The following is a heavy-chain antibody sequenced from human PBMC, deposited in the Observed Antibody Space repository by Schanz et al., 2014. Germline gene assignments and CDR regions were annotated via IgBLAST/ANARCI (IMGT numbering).Heavy chain of an antibody. J-gene: IGHJ4*02. D-gene: IGHD2-2*01. CDR3: ARGYCAGTSCPLFDY. CDR2: INTKTGNP. V-gene: IGHV7-4-1*02. Sequence: QGQLVQSESELKKPGASVKVSCKTSGYSFSTYAMNWVRQAPGQGLEWMGWINTKTGNPTYAQGFTGRFVFSLDTSXXXIHLQITNLTADXXXXXYCARGYCAGTSCPLFDYWGQGTLVTVSS. CDR1: GYSFSTYA.